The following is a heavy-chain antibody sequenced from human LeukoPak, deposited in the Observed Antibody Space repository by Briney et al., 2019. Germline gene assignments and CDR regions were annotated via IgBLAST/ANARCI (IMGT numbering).Heavy chain of an antibody. J-gene: IGHJ6*03. D-gene: IGHD6-13*01. V-gene: IGHV1-18*01. CDR3: ARVLYSSNSYGVNYYYYMDV. CDR1: GYTFTSYG. CDR2: ISAYNGNT. Sequence: GASVKVSCKASGYTFTSYGISWVRQAPGQGLEWMGWISAYNGNTNYAQKLQGRVTMTTDTSTSTAYMELRSLRSDDTAVYHCARVLYSSNSYGVNYYYYMDVWGKGTTVTVSS.